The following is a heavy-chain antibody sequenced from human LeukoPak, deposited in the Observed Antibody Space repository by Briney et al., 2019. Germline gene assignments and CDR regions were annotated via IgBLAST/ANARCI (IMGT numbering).Heavy chain of an antibody. Sequence: GGSLRLSCVASGFTFSSYGIHWVRQAPGKGLEWVALVSYDGSDKYYADSAKGRFTISRDNTKNTLDLQMNSLRAEDTAVYYCAKEYSSGLPDYWGQGTLVTVSS. V-gene: IGHV3-30*18. CDR1: GFTFSSYG. J-gene: IGHJ4*02. D-gene: IGHD6-19*01. CDR3: AKEYSSGLPDY. CDR2: VSYDGSDK.